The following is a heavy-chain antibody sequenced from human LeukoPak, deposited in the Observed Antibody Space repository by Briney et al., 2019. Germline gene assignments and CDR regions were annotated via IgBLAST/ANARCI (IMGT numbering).Heavy chain of an antibody. CDR3: ARGGGEDYYDSSGPRS. CDR1: GFTFSSYA. J-gene: IGHJ4*02. V-gene: IGHV3-30-3*01. Sequence: GGSLRLSCAVSGFTFSSYAMHWVRQAPGKGLEWVAVISYDGSNKNYADSVKGRFTISRDNSKNTLYLQMNSLRAEDTAVYYCARGGGEDYYDSSGPRSWGQGTLVTVSS. CDR2: ISYDGSNK. D-gene: IGHD3-22*01.